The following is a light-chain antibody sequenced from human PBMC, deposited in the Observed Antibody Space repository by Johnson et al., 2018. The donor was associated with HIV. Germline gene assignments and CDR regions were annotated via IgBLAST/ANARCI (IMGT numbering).Light chain of an antibody. CDR1: SSNIGNAY. Sequence: QSLLTQPPSVSAAPGQKVTISCSGRSSNIGNAYVSWYQQLPGTAPKLLIYENNKRPSGIPDRFSGSKSGTSATLGITGLQTGDEADYYCATWDRSLTIGGVFGTRTKVTVL. CDR2: ENN. CDR3: ATWDRSLTIGGV. J-gene: IGLJ1*01. V-gene: IGLV1-51*02.